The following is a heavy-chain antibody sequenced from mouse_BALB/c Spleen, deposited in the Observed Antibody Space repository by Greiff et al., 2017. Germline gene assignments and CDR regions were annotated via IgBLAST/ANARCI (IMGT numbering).Heavy chain of an antibody. D-gene: IGHD1-2*01. Sequence: EVHLVESGGDLVKPGGSLKLSCAASGFTFSSYGMSWVRQTPDKRLEWVATISSGGSYTYYPDSVKGRFTISRDNAKNTLYLQMSSLKSEDTAMYYCARVYYGYDYWGQGTTLTVSS. CDR1: GFTFSSYG. CDR3: ARVYYGYDY. CDR2: ISSGGSYT. J-gene: IGHJ2*01. V-gene: IGHV5-6*01.